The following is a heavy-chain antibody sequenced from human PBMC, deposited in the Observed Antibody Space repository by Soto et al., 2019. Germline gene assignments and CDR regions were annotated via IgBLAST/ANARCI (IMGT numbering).Heavy chain of an antibody. CDR2: VSTSGRST. Sequence: GSLRLSCSASGFIFSESTIYWVRQVPGKGLEAISAVSTSGRSTYYADSVKDRSTISRDNSKNTLFLQMGSLRPEDTAIYYCVKQAHGLDGVAFDYWGQGTQVTSPQ. CDR1: GFIFSEST. J-gene: IGHJ4*02. V-gene: IGHV3-64D*06. CDR3: VKQAHGLDGVAFDY. D-gene: IGHD2-15*01.